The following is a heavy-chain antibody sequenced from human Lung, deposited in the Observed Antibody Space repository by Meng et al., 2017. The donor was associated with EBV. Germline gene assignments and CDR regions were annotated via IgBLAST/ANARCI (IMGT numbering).Heavy chain of an antibody. V-gene: IGHV4-31*01. CDR2: IYYCGST. CDR3: ARAVDTGYFDY. J-gene: IGHJ4*02. Sequence: QVQLQESCPGLVKPSQTLSLTCTVSGGSISSGGHYWSWIRHHPGNRLEWIGYIYYCGSTYYNPSLKSLVSISVDTSNNQFSLKLSSVTAADTAVYYCARAVDTGYFDYWGQGTLVTVSS. CDR1: GGSISSGGHY. D-gene: IGHD5-18*01.